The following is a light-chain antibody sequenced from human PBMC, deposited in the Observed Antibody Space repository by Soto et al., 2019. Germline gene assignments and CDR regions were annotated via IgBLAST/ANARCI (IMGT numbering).Light chain of an antibody. Sequence: QLVLTQPASVSGSPGQSITISCTGTSSDVGGYNYVSWYQQHPGKAPKLMIYDVSNRPSGVSNRFSGSKSGNTASLTISGLQAEDEADYHCSSYTSISTLVFGGGTKLTVL. V-gene: IGLV2-14*01. CDR1: SSDVGGYNY. J-gene: IGLJ2*01. CDR3: SSYTSISTLV. CDR2: DVS.